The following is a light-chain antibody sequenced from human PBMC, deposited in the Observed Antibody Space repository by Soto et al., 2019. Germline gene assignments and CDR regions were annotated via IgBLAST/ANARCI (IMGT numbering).Light chain of an antibody. CDR1: QDLTGY. Sequence: DIQLTRSPSFLSASVGDRVTITCRASQDLTGYLAWYQQEPGKAPKLLISATSTLQSGVPSRFSGSGSGTEMTLTISSLQPEDFATYYCQQFKSYPLTFGGGTKVDIK. CDR3: QQFKSYPLT. V-gene: IGKV1-9*01. CDR2: ATS. J-gene: IGKJ4*01.